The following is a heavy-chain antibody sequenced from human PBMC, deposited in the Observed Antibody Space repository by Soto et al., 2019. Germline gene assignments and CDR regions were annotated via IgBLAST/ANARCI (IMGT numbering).Heavy chain of an antibody. CDR3: AHKLPVTTSAFDI. Sequence: QITLKESGPTLVKPTQTLTLTCTFSGFSLNTSGVGVGWVRQPPGRALEWLAVIYWTDDKRYSPSLKSRLSITKDTSKNQVVLTMTTMDPTDTAIFFCAHKLPVTTSAFDIWGQGTMVSVSS. CDR2: IYWTDDK. V-gene: IGHV2-5*01. D-gene: IGHD4-17*01. CDR1: GFSLNTSGVG. J-gene: IGHJ3*02.